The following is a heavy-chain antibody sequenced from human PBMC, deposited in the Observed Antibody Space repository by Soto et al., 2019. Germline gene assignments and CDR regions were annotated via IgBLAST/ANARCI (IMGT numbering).Heavy chain of an antibody. D-gene: IGHD2-2*01. CDR2: IKSKTDGGTT. Sequence: GGSLRLSCAASGFTFSNAWMSWVRQAPGKGLEWVGRIKSKTDGGTTDYAAPVKGRFTISRDDSKNTLYLQMNSLKTEDTAVYYCTTDLNVCSSTSCYDEANDAFDIWGQGTMVTVSS. CDR1: GFTFSNAW. CDR3: TTDLNVCSSTSCYDEANDAFDI. V-gene: IGHV3-15*01. J-gene: IGHJ3*02.